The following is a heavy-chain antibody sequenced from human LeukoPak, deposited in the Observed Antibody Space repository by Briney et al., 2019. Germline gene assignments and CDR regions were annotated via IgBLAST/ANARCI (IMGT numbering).Heavy chain of an antibody. Sequence: AAPVKVSCKASGYTFTGYYIHWVRQAPGQGLEWMGWINPNSGGTNYAQKFQGRVTMTRDTSISSAYMELSRLRSDDTAVYYCARDLYEGHDIFTGRLTGDYWGQGTLVTVSS. V-gene: IGHV1-2*02. CDR1: GYTFTGYY. CDR2: INPNSGGT. J-gene: IGHJ4*02. D-gene: IGHD3-9*01. CDR3: ARDLYEGHDIFTGRLTGDY.